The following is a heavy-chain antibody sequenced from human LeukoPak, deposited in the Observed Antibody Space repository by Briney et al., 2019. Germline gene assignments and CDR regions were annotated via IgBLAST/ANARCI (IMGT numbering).Heavy chain of an antibody. CDR1: GFTFSNYG. CDR3: AKYPGGFTGIVNYYHMDA. CDR2: ISYDGSNK. Sequence: PGGSLRLSCAASGFTFSNYGMHWVRQAPGKGREWVAVISYDGSNKYYTDSVKGRFTISRDNSKNTLFLQMNSLRPEDTALYYCAKYPGGFTGIVNYYHMDAWGKGTTVTISS. D-gene: IGHD1-26*01. J-gene: IGHJ6*03. V-gene: IGHV3-30*18.